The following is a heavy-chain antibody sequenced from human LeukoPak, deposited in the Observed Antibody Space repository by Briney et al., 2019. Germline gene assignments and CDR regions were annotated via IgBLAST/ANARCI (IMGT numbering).Heavy chain of an antibody. D-gene: IGHD2-2*02. CDR1: GFTFTTYA. CDR2: ISSSGGST. V-gene: IGHV3-23*01. J-gene: IGHJ4*02. CDR3: AKTLRAAPAIRAFDY. Sequence: GGSLRLSCAAPGFTFTTYAMTWVRQAPGKGLEWVSTISSSGGSTYYADSVKGRFTISRDNSKNTLYLQMNSLRPEGTAVYYCAKTLRAAPAIRAFDYWGQGTLVTVSS.